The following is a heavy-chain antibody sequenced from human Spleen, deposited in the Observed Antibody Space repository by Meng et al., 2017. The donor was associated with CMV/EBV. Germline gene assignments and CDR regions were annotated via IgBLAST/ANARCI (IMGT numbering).Heavy chain of an antibody. Sequence: ISCKASGYSFPNYWIGWVRQMPGKGLEWMGIVYPADSDTRYSPSFEGQVTISADKSINTAYLQWSSLKASDTAMYYCARRWDWYFDLWGRGTLVTVSS. J-gene: IGHJ2*01. CDR3: ARRWDWYFDL. CDR1: GYSFPNYW. D-gene: IGHD1-26*01. V-gene: IGHV5-51*01. CDR2: VYPADSDT.